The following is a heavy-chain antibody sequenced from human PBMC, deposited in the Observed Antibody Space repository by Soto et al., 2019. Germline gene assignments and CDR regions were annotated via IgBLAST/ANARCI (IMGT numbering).Heavy chain of an antibody. CDR1: GGSVSSGSYY. D-gene: IGHD3-16*01. J-gene: IGHJ5*02. V-gene: IGHV4-61*01. Sequence: PSETLSLTCTVSGGSVSSGSYYWSWIRQPPGKGLEWIGYIYYSGSTNYSPSLKSRVTISVDTAKNQFSLKLSSVTAADTAVYYCAVHYDTMSWFEPWGQGTLVTVSS. CDR3: AVHYDTMSWFEP. CDR2: IYYSGST.